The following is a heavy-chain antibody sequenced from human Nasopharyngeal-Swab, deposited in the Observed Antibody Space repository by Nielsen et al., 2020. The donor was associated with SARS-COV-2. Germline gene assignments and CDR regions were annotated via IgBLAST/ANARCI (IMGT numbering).Heavy chain of an antibody. CDR2: VSQGGGT. J-gene: IGHJ6*03. V-gene: IGHV4-34*01. Sequence: RQAPGKGLEWIGEVSQGGGTNYNPSLKNRVTISVATSKNQFSLKLSSVTAAETAVYYCARGGAGVVPSPVLGLGPYYSYYYMDVWGKGTTGTVSS. D-gene: IGHD2-2*01. CDR3: ARGGAGVVPSPVLGLGPYYSYYYMDV.